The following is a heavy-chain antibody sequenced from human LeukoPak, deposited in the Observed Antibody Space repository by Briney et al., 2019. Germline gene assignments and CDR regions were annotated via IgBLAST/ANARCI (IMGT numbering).Heavy chain of an antibody. J-gene: IGHJ6*02. D-gene: IGHD5-24*01. CDR2: IYTSGST. Sequence: PSETLSLTCTVSGGSISSYYWSWIRQPAGKGLEWIGRIYTSGSTNYNPSLKSRVTISVDTSKNQFSLKLSSVTAADTAVYYCARGMATNYLGNYYYYGMDVWGQGTTVTVSS. CDR3: ARGMATNYLGNYYYYGMDV. CDR1: GGSISSYY. V-gene: IGHV4-4*07.